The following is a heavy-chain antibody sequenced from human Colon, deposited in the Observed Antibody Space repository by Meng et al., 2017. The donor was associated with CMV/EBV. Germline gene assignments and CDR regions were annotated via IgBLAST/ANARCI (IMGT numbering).Heavy chain of an antibody. CDR1: GVSISGSHYY. V-gene: IGHV4-39*07. J-gene: IGHJ4*02. CDR3: ARRREYYDILTGYSPYYFDY. D-gene: IGHD3-9*01. Sequence: GSLRLSCSVSGVSISGSHYYWVWLRQAPGKGLEWIGSIRYGENTYYNPSLKSRVTISVDTSKNQFSLKLSSVTAADTAVYYCARRREYYDILTGYSPYYFDYWGQGTLVTVSS. CDR2: IRYGENT.